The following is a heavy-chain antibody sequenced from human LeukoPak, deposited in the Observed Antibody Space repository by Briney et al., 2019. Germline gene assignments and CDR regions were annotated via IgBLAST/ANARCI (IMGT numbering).Heavy chain of an antibody. D-gene: IGHD2-2*01. J-gene: IGHJ4*02. Sequence: GESLKISCKGSGYSFASYWITWVRQMPGKGLEWMGIIYPDDSDIRYSPSFKGQVTISADKSISTAYLQWSSLKASDTAMYYCARVVPAAMHGEFYFDYWGQGTLVTVSS. V-gene: IGHV5-51*01. CDR3: ARVVPAAMHGEFYFDY. CDR2: IYPDDSDI. CDR1: GYSFASYW.